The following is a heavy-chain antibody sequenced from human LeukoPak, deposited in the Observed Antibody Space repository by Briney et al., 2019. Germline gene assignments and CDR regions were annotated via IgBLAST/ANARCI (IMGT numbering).Heavy chain of an antibody. CDR3: APIAAAGGG. J-gene: IGHJ4*02. CDR1: GFTFSSYS. Sequence: GGSLRLSCAASGFTFSSYSMNWVRQAPGKGLEWVSSISSSSSYIYYADSVTGRFTISRDNAKNSLYLQMNSLRAEDTAAYYCAPIAAAGGGWGQGTLVTVSS. CDR2: ISSSSSYI. V-gene: IGHV3-21*01. D-gene: IGHD6-13*01.